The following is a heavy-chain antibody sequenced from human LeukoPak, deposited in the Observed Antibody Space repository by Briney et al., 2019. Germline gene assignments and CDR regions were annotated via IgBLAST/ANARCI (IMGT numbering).Heavy chain of an antibody. CDR2: TYYRSKWHN. J-gene: IGHJ4*02. CDR3: VRGTYSGSYYYFDY. D-gene: IGHD1-26*01. CDR1: GDSVSSNSAA. V-gene: IGHV6-1*01. Sequence: SQTLSLTCAISGDSVSSNSAAWNWIRQSPSRGLEWLGRTYYRSKWHNDYAVSVKSRIDIKPDTSKRQFSLQLSSVTPEDTAVYYCVRGTYSGSYYYFDYWGQGTLVTVSS.